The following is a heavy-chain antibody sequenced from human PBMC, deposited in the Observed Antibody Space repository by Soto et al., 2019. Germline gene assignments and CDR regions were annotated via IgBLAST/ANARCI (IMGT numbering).Heavy chain of an antibody. D-gene: IGHD6-13*01. Sequence: ASVKVSCKASGYTFTTYGIHWVRQAPGQGLEWMGWISGYNGNTNYAQKFQGRVTMTTDTSTTTAYMDLRSLRSDDTAVYYCGRERDGTSWSSAEYLQHWGQGTLVTVSS. J-gene: IGHJ1*01. CDR1: GYTFTTYG. CDR3: GRERDGTSWSSAEYLQH. CDR2: ISGYNGNT. V-gene: IGHV1-18*01.